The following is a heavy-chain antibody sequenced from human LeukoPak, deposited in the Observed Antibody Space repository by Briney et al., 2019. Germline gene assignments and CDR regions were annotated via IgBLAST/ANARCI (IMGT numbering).Heavy chain of an antibody. D-gene: IGHD3-16*01. CDR2: ISWNSDSI. CDR1: GFTFDDYA. CDR3: AKGAHFGGWYFNY. J-gene: IGHJ4*02. Sequence: GRSLRLSCAASGFTFDDYAMHWVRQAPGKGLEWVSGISWNSDSIGYADSVKGRFTISRDNAKNSLYLQMNSLRAEDTALYYCAKGAHFGGWYFNYWGQGTLVTVSS. V-gene: IGHV3-9*01.